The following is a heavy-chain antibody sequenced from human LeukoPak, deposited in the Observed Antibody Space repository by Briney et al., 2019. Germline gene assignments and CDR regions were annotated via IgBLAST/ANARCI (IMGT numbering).Heavy chain of an antibody. D-gene: IGHD3-22*01. CDR3: ARDSSGSPDDS. J-gene: IGHJ4*02. CDR1: GFTFNDHY. CDR2: IRNKAVSYTA. V-gene: IGHV3-72*01. Sequence: GGSLRLSCTASGFTFNDHYMDWVRQAPGKGLEWVGLIRNKAVSYTAVYAASVKGRFTISRDDSKNSVYLQMNGLKTEDTAVYFCARDSSGSPDDSWGQGTLVTVSS.